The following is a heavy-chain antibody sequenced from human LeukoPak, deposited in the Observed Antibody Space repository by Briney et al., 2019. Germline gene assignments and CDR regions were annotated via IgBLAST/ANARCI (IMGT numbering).Heavy chain of an antibody. CDR3: ARSPSGWLLLRYFDY. J-gene: IGHJ4*02. CDR1: GGSISTGSYD. Sequence: SETLSLTCTVSGGSISTGSYDWSWIRHPPGKWLEWIGDINHSGSTNYNPSLKSRVNISVDTSKNPSSLKLSSVPAAHTAVYYCARSPSGWLLLRYFDYWGQGTLVTVSS. D-gene: IGHD3-22*01. V-gene: IGHV4-39*07. CDR2: INHSGST.